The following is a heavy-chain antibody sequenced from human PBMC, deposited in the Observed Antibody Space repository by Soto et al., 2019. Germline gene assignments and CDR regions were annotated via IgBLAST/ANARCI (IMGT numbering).Heavy chain of an antibody. CDR2: ISGSGGST. Sequence: GGSLRLSCTASGFTFSSYAMSWVRQAPGKGLEWVSAISGSGGSTYYADSVKGRFTISRDNSKNTLYLQMNSLRAEDTAVYYCAKDVPFIVVVAAAHDGGDYWGQGTLVTVSS. J-gene: IGHJ4*02. CDR1: GFTFSSYA. D-gene: IGHD2-2*01. CDR3: AKDVPFIVVVAAAHDGGDY. V-gene: IGHV3-23*01.